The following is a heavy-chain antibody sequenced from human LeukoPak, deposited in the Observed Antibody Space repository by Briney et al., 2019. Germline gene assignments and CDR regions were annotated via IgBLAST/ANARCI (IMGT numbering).Heavy chain of an antibody. CDR1: GFTLSSRW. J-gene: IGHJ4*02. V-gene: IGHV3-7*03. Sequence: GGSLRLSCVVSGFTLSSRWMMWVRQAPGEGLEWMTNINRDGSEKNYVDSVKGRFTITRDNAENSLYLQMNSLKVEDTAIYYCATYDSWSGYNIAYWGQGTLVTVSS. CDR3: ATYDSWSGYNIAY. D-gene: IGHD3-3*01. CDR2: INRDGSEK.